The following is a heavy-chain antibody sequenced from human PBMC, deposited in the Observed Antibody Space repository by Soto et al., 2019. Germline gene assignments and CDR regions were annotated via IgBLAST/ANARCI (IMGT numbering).Heavy chain of an antibody. D-gene: IGHD3-10*01. J-gene: IGHJ6*02. CDR1: GFNFSSYS. CDR2: ISTGRGHV. V-gene: IGHV3-21*06. CDR3: ARDGGDRGVTMYGMDV. Sequence: LRLSCAASGFNFSSYSFNWVRQGPGKGLEWIASISTGRGHVFYAASVKGRFTISRDNAKNLLLLQMNSVRADDTAVYYCARDGGDRGVTMYGMDVWGQGTKVTVSS.